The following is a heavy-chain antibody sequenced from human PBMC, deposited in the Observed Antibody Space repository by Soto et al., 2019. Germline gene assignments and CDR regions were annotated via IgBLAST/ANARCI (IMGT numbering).Heavy chain of an antibody. J-gene: IGHJ4*02. D-gene: IGHD5-12*01. Sequence: EVQLLESGGGLVQPGGSLRLSCAASGFTFSSYAMSWVRQAPGKGLEWVSAISGSGGSTYYVDSVKGWFTISKDNSKNTLYLQMNSLRAEDTAVYYCAKDTSWINSNFDSWGQGTLVTVSS. CDR1: GFTFSSYA. CDR3: AKDTSWINSNFDS. V-gene: IGHV3-23*01. CDR2: ISGSGGST.